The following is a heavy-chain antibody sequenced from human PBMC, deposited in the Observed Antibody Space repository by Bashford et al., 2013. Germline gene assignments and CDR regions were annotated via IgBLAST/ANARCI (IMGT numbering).Heavy chain of an antibody. CDR2: ISGSGGST. CDR3: ANWAMAQDDY. Sequence: VRQAPGKGLEWVSAISGSGGSTYYADSVKGRFTISRDNSKNTLYLQMNSLRAEDTAVYYCANWAMAQDDYWGQGTLVTVSS. D-gene: IGHD5-24*01. V-gene: IGHV3-23*01. J-gene: IGHJ4*02.